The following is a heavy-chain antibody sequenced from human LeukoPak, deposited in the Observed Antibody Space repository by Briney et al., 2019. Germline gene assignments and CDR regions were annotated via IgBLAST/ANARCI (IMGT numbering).Heavy chain of an antibody. D-gene: IGHD6-19*01. CDR2: ISGSGGST. J-gene: IGHJ4*02. Sequence: GGSLRLSCATSGFTFSSYAMSWVRQAPGKGLEWVSAISGSGGSTYYADSVKGRFTISRDNSKNTLYLQMNSLRAEDTAVYYCAKDAVGSGSTRGFGYWGQGTLVTVSS. CDR1: GFTFSSYA. V-gene: IGHV3-23*01. CDR3: AKDAVGSGSTRGFGY.